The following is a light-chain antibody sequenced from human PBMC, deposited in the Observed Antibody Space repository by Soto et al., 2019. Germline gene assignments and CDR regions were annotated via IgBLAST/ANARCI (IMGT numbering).Light chain of an antibody. J-gene: IGKJ2*01. V-gene: IGKV2-30*01. CDR1: QSLAYSDGNTY. CDR2: KVS. Sequence: DVVMTQSPLSLPVTLGQPASISCRSSQSLAYSDGNTYLNWFQQRPGQSPRRLIYKVSNRDSGVPDRLSSSGSGPDFTLKISRVEAEDVGVYYCMQGTHWPPYTFGQGTKLEIK. CDR3: MQGTHWPPYT.